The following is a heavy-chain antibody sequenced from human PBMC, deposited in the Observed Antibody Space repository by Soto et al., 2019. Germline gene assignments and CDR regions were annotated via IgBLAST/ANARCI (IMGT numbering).Heavy chain of an antibody. J-gene: IGHJ5*02. CDR2: INHSGST. CDR1: GGSFSGYY. Sequence: SETLSLTCAVYGGSFSGYYWSWIRQPPGKGLEWIGEINHSGSTNYNPSLKSRVTISVDTSKNQFSLKLSSVTAADTAVYYCARGWKTLDHCTNGVCYTGGYWFDPWGQGTLVTVSS. CDR3: ARGWKTLDHCTNGVCYTGGYWFDP. V-gene: IGHV4-34*01. D-gene: IGHD2-8*01.